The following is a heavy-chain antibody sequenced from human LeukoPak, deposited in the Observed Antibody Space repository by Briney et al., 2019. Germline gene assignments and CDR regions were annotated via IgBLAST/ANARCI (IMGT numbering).Heavy chain of an antibody. V-gene: IGHV1-46*02. J-gene: IGHJ4*02. CDR3: ARQGTYSSAIGMGY. Sequence: ASVKVSCKASGYTFNNHYMYWVRQAPGQGLEWMGVINPSGGSTSYAQKFQGRVTMARDTSTRTVYMEVNSLRSEDTAVYYCARQGTYSSAIGMGYWGQGTLVTVSS. CDR1: GYTFNNHY. D-gene: IGHD6-19*01. CDR2: INPSGGST.